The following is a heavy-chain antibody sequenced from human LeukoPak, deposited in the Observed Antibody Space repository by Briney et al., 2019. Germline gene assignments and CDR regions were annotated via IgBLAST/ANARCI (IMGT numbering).Heavy chain of an antibody. CDR3: AGRLWRRDGYNLSAFDI. J-gene: IGHJ3*02. V-gene: IGHV4-59*01. CDR1: GGSISSYY. Sequence: NSSETLSLTCTVSGGSISSYYWNWIRQPPGKGLEWIGYIYYSGSTNYNPSLKSRVTISVDTSKNPFSLKLSSVTAADTAVYYCAGRLWRRDGYNLSAFDIWGQGTMVTVSS. D-gene: IGHD5-24*01. CDR2: IYYSGST.